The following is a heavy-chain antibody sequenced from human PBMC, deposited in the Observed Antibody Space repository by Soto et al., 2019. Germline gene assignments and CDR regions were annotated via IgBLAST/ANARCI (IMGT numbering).Heavy chain of an antibody. D-gene: IGHD5-18*01. Sequence: PSETLSLTCTVSGGSISSGGYYWSWIRQHPGKGLEWIGYIYYSGSTYYNPSLKSRVTISVDTSKNQFSLKLSSVTAADTAVYYCARVNVDTAMVTAFDYWGQGTLVTVS. J-gene: IGHJ4*02. CDR2: IYYSGST. CDR3: ARVNVDTAMVTAFDY. CDR1: GGSISSGGYY. V-gene: IGHV4-31*03.